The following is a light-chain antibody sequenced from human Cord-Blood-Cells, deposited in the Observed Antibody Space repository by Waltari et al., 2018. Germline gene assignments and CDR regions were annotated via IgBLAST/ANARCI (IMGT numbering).Light chain of an antibody. V-gene: IGKV3-20*01. CDR2: GAS. J-gene: IGKJ5*01. CDR3: QQWIT. CDR1: QSVSSSY. Sequence: EIVLTQSPGTLSLSPGERATPSCRASQSVSSSYLAWYQQKPGQAPRLLIYGASSRATGIPDRFSGSGSGTDFTLTISRLEPEDFAVYYCQQWITFGQGTRLEIK.